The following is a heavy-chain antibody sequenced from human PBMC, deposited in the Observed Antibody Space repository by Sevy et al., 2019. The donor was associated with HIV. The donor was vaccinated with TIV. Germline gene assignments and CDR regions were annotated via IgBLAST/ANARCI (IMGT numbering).Heavy chain of an antibody. Sequence: SETLSLTCAVSGGSINSGGYSWSWIRQPPGKGLEWIGYIFQSRATYYFPSLQRRVSISVEMYKNQFSLNLRSVTAADTAVYYSARGRVGGSSSWYGAFDVWGQGTMVTVSS. D-gene: IGHD6-13*01. J-gene: IGHJ3*01. CDR3: ARGRVGGSSSWYGAFDV. CDR2: IFQSRAT. CDR1: GGSINSGGYS. V-gene: IGHV4-30-2*01.